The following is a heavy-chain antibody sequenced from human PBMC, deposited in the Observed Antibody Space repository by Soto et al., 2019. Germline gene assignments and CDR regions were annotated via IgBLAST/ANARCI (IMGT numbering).Heavy chain of an antibody. V-gene: IGHV3-30-3*01. CDR1: GFTFSSYA. Sequence: PGGSLRLSCAASGFTFSSYAMHWVRQAPGKGLEWVAVISYDGSNKYYADSVKGRFTISRDNAKNSLYLQMNSLRAEGTAVYYCAREYCSSTSCLNWFDPWGQGTLVTVSS. D-gene: IGHD2-2*01. J-gene: IGHJ5*02. CDR2: ISYDGSNK. CDR3: AREYCSSTSCLNWFDP.